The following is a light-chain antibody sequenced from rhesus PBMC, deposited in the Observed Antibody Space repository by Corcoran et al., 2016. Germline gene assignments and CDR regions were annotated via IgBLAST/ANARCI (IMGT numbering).Light chain of an antibody. CDR2: KAS. Sequence: DILMTQSPSSLSASVGDRVTITCRASQGISNWLAWYQQKPGKAPKLLIYKASTLQSGVPSRFRGSGSGTEFPLPISSLQPEDFATYYCQQHNSTPFTFGPGTKLDIK. CDR3: QQHNSTPFT. J-gene: IGKJ3*01. CDR1: QGISNW. V-gene: IGKV1-21*01.